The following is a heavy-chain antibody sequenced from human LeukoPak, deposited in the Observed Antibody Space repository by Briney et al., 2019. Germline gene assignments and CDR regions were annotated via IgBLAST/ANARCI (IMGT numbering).Heavy chain of an antibody. V-gene: IGHV3-30*02. Sequence: PGGSLRLSCTTSGFTFASLGMHWVRQTPGKGLEWVAFVEHDGTTKYYADSVKGRFSISRDNLKNTLFLQMYSLRPDDTARYYCVTHLHGVNWYVQWGQGTLVIVSS. D-gene: IGHD3-10*02. J-gene: IGHJ4*02. CDR2: VEHDGTTK. CDR3: VTHLHGVNWYVQ. CDR1: GFTFASLG.